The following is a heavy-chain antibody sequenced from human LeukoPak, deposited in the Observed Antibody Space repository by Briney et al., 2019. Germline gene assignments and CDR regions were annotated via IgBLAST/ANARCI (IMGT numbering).Heavy chain of an antibody. J-gene: IGHJ4*02. CDR2: IKQDGSEK. CDR1: GFTFNSFW. CDR3: ARASRGETTFL. V-gene: IGHV3-7*01. Sequence: SGGSLRLSCAASGFTFNSFWMSWVRQAPGKGLEWVASIKQDGSEKSYVGSVKGRSTMSRDKAENSLYLQMNNLRAEDTAVYHCARASRGETTFLWGQGTLVTVSS. D-gene: IGHD4-17*01.